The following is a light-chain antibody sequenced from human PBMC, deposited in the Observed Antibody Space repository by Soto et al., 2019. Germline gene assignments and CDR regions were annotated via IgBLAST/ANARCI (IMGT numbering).Light chain of an antibody. CDR2: AAS. Sequence: DIQMTQSPSSLSASVGDRVTITCRASQSIRSYLNWYQQKPGTAPKLLIYAASSLQSGVPSRFSGSGSGTDFTHTISSLQPEDFATYYCQQSYSIWTFGQGTRVEIK. CDR1: QSIRSY. CDR3: QQSYSIWT. V-gene: IGKV1-39*01. J-gene: IGKJ1*01.